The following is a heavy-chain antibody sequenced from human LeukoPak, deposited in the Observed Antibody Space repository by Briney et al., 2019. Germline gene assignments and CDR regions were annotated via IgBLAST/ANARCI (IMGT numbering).Heavy chain of an antibody. V-gene: IGHV1-2*02. Sequence: ASVKGSCKASGYTFAGYYMHWVRQAPGQGLEWMGWINPNSGGTNYAQKFQGRVTMTRDTSISTAYMELSRLRSDDTAVYYCARDGGWDIVVVPAAIGWFDPWGQGTLVTVSS. J-gene: IGHJ5*02. D-gene: IGHD2-2*01. CDR3: ARDGGWDIVVVPAAIGWFDP. CDR1: GYTFAGYY. CDR2: INPNSGGT.